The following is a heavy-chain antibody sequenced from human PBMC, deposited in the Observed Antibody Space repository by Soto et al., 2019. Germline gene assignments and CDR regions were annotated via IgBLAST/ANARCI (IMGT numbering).Heavy chain of an antibody. CDR3: ARGRGSGWYNWFDP. CDR2: TYYSGST. CDR1: GGSIGSSSYY. D-gene: IGHD6-19*01. J-gene: IGHJ5*02. Sequence: PSETLSLTCTVSGGSIGSSSYYWGWIRQPPGKGLEWIGSTYYSGSTYYNPSLKSRVTISVDTSKNQFSLKLSSVTAADTAVYCCARGRGSGWYNWFDPWGQGTLVTGSS. V-gene: IGHV4-39*01.